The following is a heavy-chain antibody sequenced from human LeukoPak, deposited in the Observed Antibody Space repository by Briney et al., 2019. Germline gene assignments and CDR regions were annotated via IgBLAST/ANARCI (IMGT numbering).Heavy chain of an antibody. Sequence: PSETLSLTCTVSGGSIITYYWSWIRQPPGKGLEWIGYNYYNGDTHYNPSLESRVAIAIDTSRNQFSLRLTSVTPADTAVYYCAASSGWYSPYYYGMDVWGQGTTVTVSS. J-gene: IGHJ6*02. V-gene: IGHV4-59*01. CDR1: GGSIITYY. D-gene: IGHD6-19*01. CDR3: AASSGWYSPYYYGMDV. CDR2: NYYNGDT.